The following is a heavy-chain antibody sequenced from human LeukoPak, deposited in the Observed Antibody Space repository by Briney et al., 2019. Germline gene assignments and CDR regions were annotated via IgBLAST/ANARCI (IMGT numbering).Heavy chain of an antibody. CDR1: GYTFTGYY. Sequence: ASVKVSCKASGYTFTGYYMHSVRQAPGQGLEWMGWINPNSGGTNYAQKFQGRVTMTRDTSISTAYMELSRLRSDDTAVYYCARDPWSSIAARGGDYWGQGTLVTVSS. J-gene: IGHJ4*02. CDR2: INPNSGGT. V-gene: IGHV1-2*02. CDR3: ARDPWSSIAARGGDY. D-gene: IGHD6-6*01.